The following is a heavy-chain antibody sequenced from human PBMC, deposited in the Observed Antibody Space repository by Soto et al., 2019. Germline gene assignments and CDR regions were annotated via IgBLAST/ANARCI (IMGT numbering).Heavy chain of an antibody. J-gene: IGHJ5*02. CDR1: GAALNSGNYY. Sequence: SETLSLTCIVSGAALNSGNYYWIWIRHVPGKGLEWIGHIYVTGAVDYNPSLRDRITISQDTSERQFSLNLRLVTAADTAVYYCARLRIATNNYKWFDPWGQGTLVTVSS. D-gene: IGHD2-21*01. CDR3: ARLRIATNNYKWFDP. V-gene: IGHV4-31*03. CDR2: IYVTGAV.